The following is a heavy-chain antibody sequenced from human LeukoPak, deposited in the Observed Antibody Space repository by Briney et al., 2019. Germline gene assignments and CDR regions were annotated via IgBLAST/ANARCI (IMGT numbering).Heavy chain of an antibody. J-gene: IGHJ4*02. CDR2: ISAYNGNT. V-gene: IGHV1-18*01. Sequence: ASVKDSCKASGYTFTSYGISWVRQAPGQGLEWMGWISAYNGNTNYAQKLQGRVTMTTDTSTSTAYMELRSLRSDDTAVYYCARVRPSGSYGSKYYFDYWGQGTLVTVSS. D-gene: IGHD1-26*01. CDR1: GYTFTSYG. CDR3: ARVRPSGSYGSKYYFDY.